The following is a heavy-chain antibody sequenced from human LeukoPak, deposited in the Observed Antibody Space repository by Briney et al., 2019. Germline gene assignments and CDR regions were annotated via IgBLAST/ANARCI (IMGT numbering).Heavy chain of an antibody. J-gene: IGHJ6*04. D-gene: IGHD3-3*01. CDR3: ARGASDYDFWSGTSDV. V-gene: IGHV4-59*01. Sequence: TPSETLSLTCTVSGVSIRSYYWSWLRQPPGKGLEGIGYIYYSGSTNYNPSLKSRVTISVDTSKNQFSLKLSSVTAADTAVYYCARGASDYDFWSGTSDVWGKGTTVTVSS. CDR2: IYYSGST. CDR1: GVSIRSYY.